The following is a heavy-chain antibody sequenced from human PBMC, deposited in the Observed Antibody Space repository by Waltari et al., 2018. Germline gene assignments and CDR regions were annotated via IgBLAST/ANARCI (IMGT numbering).Heavy chain of an antibody. Sequence: QVQLPQWGAGQLKPSETLSLTCPVSGNSFLGYFWSWTRQSPGKGLEWLGSIHYSGSTNYNPTLESRLSLSVDTTKKRFSLSLTSVTAADAALYFCARYGEVPASYFFDYWGQGTLVTVSS. CDR2: IHYSGST. J-gene: IGHJ4*02. CDR3: ARYGEVPASYFFDY. V-gene: IGHV4-34*01. CDR1: GNSFLGYF. D-gene: IGHD2-21*01.